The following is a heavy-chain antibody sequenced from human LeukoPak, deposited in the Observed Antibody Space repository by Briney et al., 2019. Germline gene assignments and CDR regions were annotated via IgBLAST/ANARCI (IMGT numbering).Heavy chain of an antibody. J-gene: IGHJ4*02. CDR1: GFTFSSYW. D-gene: IGHD2-15*01. Sequence: PGGSLRLSCVASGFTFSSYWMSWVRQAPGKGLVWVANIQQGGSEKYYVESVKGRFTISRDNAQNSLYLQMNSLRAEDTAMYYCARGYCSGGSCYMPIDSWGQGTLVTVSS. CDR2: IQQGGSEK. V-gene: IGHV3-7*01. CDR3: ARGYCSGGSCYMPIDS.